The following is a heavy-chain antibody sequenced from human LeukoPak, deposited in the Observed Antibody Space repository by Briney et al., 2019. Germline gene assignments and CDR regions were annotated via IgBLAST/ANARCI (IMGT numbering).Heavy chain of an antibody. V-gene: IGHV3-7*01. D-gene: IGHD1-14*01. CDR3: ARNQRRLDY. Sequence: GGSLRLSCAASGFTFSSYWMSWVRQAPGRGGEWVANIKQGGSEKYYVDSVKGRFTISRDNAKNSLYLQVNSLRAEDTGVYYCARNQRRLDYWGQGTLVTVSS. CDR1: GFTFSSYW. CDR2: IKQGGSEK. J-gene: IGHJ4*02.